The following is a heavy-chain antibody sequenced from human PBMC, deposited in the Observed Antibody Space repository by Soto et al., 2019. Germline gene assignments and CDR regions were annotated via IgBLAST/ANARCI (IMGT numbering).Heavy chain of an antibody. D-gene: IGHD3-16*02. V-gene: IGHV3-23*01. CDR3: AKDSAVIRSGIDF. Sequence: EVQLLESGGGLVQPGGSLRLSCAASGFTFSSYAISWVRQAPGKGLEWVSAISGSGGSTYYADSVKGRFTISRDNSKNTLYLQMNSLRSEDTALYYCAKDSAVIRSGIDFWGQGTMVTVSS. CDR2: ISGSGGST. CDR1: GFTFSSYA. J-gene: IGHJ3*01.